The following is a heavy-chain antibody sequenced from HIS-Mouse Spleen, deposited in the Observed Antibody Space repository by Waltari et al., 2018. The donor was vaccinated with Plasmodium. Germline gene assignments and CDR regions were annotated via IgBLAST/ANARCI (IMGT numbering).Heavy chain of an antibody. D-gene: IGHD5-12*01. CDR2: INPNSGCT. CDR3: AVGRWLQPRDY. V-gene: IGHV1-2*02. CDR1: GYTFPGDY. J-gene: IGHJ4*02. Sequence: QVQLVQCGAEVKQLGASVKVSCQASGYTFPGDYLPFVRQAPGQGPAWMGWINPNSGCTNYAQKVQGRVTMTRDTSISTAYMELSRLRSDDTAVYYCAVGRWLQPRDYWGQGTLVTVSS.